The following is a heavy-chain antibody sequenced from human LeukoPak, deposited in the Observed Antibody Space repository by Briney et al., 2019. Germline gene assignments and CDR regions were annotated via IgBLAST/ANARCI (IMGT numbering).Heavy chain of an antibody. Sequence: GGSLRLYCAASGFTFSFAMNWVRQAPGKGLEWVSAISGSGGNTYYADSVKGRFTISRDNSKNMLYLQMSSLRAEDTAVYYCAKEYGYTYGEFDYWGQGTLVTVSS. CDR1: GFTFSFA. D-gene: IGHD5-18*01. CDR3: AKEYGYTYGEFDY. CDR2: ISGSGGNT. J-gene: IGHJ4*02. V-gene: IGHV3-23*01.